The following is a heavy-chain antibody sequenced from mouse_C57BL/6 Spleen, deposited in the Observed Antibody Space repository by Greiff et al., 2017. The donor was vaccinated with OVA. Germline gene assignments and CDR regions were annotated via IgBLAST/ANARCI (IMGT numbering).Heavy chain of an antibody. D-gene: IGHD3-2*02. CDR2: IHPNSGST. CDR3: ARDSSGYDY. J-gene: IGHJ2*01. CDR1: GYTFTSYW. Sequence: QVQLQQPGAELVKPGASVKLSCKASGYTFTSYWMHWVKQRPGHGLEWIGMIHPNSGSTNYNEKFKSKATLTVDKSASTAYMQLSSLTSEDSAVYYCARDSSGYDYWGQGTTLTVSS. V-gene: IGHV1-64*01.